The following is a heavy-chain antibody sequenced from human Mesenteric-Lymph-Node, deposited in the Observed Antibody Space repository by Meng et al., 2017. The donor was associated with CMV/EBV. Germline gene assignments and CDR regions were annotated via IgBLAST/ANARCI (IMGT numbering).Heavy chain of an antibody. J-gene: IGHJ4*02. V-gene: IGHV4-59*01. CDR2: IYHSGST. Sequence: GSLRLSCTVSGGSISSYYWSWIRQPPGKGLEWIGCIYHSGSTNYNPSLKSRVTVSIDTSKKQFSLKLSSVTAVDTAVYYCARIRGSSVVDYWGQGTLVTVSS. CDR1: GGSISSYY. D-gene: IGHD6-6*01. CDR3: ARIRGSSVVDY.